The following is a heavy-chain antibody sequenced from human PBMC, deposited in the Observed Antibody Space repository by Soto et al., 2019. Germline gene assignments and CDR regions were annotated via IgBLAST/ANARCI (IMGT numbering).Heavy chain of an antibody. CDR1: GFTFSGFA. V-gene: IGHV3-30-3*01. J-gene: IGHJ4*02. Sequence: QVQLVESGGGVVQPGRSLRLSCAASGFTFSGFAMHWVRQAPGKGLEWVAVISYDGSNKYNADSVKGRFTISRDNSKNTLYVQMNSLRAEDTAVYYCARFKGCSGGSCYSHFDYWGQGTLVTVSS. CDR3: ARFKGCSGGSCYSHFDY. CDR2: ISYDGSNK. D-gene: IGHD2-15*01.